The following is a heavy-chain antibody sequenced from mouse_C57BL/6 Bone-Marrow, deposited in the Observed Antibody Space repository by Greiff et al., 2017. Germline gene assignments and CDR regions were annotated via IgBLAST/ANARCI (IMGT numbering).Heavy chain of an antibody. Sequence: QVQLQQPGAELVKPGASVKLSCKASGYTFTSSWMHWVKQRPGQGLEWIGMIHPNSGSTNYNEKFKSKATLTVDKSSSTAYMQLSSLTSEDSAVYCGATYYYGYYAMDDWGQGTSVTVSS. J-gene: IGHJ4*01. D-gene: IGHD1-1*01. CDR3: ATYYYGYYAMDD. CDR1: GYTFTSSW. V-gene: IGHV1-64*01. CDR2: IHPNSGST.